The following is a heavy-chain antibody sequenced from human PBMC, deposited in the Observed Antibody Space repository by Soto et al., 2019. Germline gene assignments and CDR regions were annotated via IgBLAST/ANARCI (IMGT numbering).Heavy chain of an antibody. CDR3: AKGQVVVPAAMGY. CDR1: GFTFSSYA. Sequence: LRLSCAASGFTFSSYAMSWVRQAPGKGLEWVSAISGSGGSTYYADSVKGRFTISRDNSKNTLYLQMNSLRAEDTAVYYCAKGQVVVPAAMGYWGQGTLVTVSS. J-gene: IGHJ4*02. D-gene: IGHD2-2*01. CDR2: ISGSGGST. V-gene: IGHV3-23*01.